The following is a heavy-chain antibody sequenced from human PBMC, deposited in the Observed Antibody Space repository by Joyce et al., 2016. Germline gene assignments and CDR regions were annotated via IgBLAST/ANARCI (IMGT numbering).Heavy chain of an antibody. D-gene: IGHD3-10*01. CDR2: SHDSGSI. CDR1: GGSISSSNHF. V-gene: IGHV4-31*03. CDR3: ARDLGEWNGYGPGWFDP. J-gene: IGHJ5*02. Sequence: QVQLQESGPGLVKPSQTLSLTCSVSGGSISSSNHFWSWIRQHPGTGLEWIGYSHDSGSIYYNPSFKSRVTISVDTSKNQFSLNLTSVTAADTAVYYCARDLGEWNGYGPGWFDPWGQGTRVTVSS.